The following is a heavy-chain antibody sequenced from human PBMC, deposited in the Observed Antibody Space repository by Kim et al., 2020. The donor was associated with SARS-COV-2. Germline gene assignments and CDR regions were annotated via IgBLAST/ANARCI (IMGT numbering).Heavy chain of an antibody. D-gene: IGHD6-13*01. J-gene: IGHJ4*02. V-gene: IGHV4-39*01. Sequence: YTPSPKSRVIISVDTSKNQCALKLSSVTAANTAVYYCAGHSGYSSSWVDYWGQGTLVTVSS. CDR3: AGHSGYSSSWVDY.